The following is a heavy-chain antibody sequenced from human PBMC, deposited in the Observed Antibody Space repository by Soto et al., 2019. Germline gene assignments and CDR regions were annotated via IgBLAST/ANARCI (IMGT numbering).Heavy chain of an antibody. V-gene: IGHV1-18*01. Sequence: QVQLVQSGGEVKRPGASVKVSCKTSGYTFSNYGITWVRQAPGQPLEWLGWISLYSDGTNYAQKFQGRVSMTTDTSRTTADMELGSLRSDDAAVYYGARVVPGAEAWFGPWGQGTLVTVSS. CDR2: ISLYSDGT. CDR1: GYTFSNYG. J-gene: IGHJ5*02. CDR3: ARVVPGAEAWFGP.